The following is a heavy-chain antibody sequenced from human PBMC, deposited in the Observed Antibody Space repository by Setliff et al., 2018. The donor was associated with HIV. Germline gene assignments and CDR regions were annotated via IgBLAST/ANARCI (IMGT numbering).Heavy chain of an antibody. CDR3: ARHAGSRGYYPRPFDY. D-gene: IGHD3-22*01. J-gene: IGHJ4*02. Sequence: PSETLSLTCNVSGGSISSGGYYWSWIRQPPGKGLEWIGEINDSGSTNYNPSLKSRVTISVDTSKSLFSLKLGSVTAADTAVYYCARHAGSRGYYPRPFDYWGQGTLVTVSS. V-gene: IGHV4-39*01. CDR1: GGSISSGGYY. CDR2: INDSGST.